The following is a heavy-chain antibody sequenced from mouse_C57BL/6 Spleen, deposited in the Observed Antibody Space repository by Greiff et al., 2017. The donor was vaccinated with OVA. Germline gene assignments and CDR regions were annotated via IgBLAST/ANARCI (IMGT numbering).Heavy chain of an antibody. D-gene: IGHD1-1*01. CDR3: ARKQNYYGSSYSMDY. Sequence: VQLKESGPGLVQPSQSLSITCTVSGFSLTSYGVHWVRQSPGKGLEWLGVIWSGGSTDYNAAFISRLSISKDNSKSQVFFKMNSLQADDTAIYYCARKQNYYGSSYSMDYWGQGTSVTVSS. CDR2: IWSGGST. J-gene: IGHJ4*01. CDR1: GFSLTSYG. V-gene: IGHV2-2*01.